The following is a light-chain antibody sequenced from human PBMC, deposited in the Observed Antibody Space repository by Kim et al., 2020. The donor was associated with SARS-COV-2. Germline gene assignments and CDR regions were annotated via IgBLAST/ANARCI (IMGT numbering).Light chain of an antibody. Sequence: QSVTISCTRTSSDVGGYNYVSWYQHHPGKAPKLMIYEVSKRPSGVPDRFSGSKSGNTASLTVSGLQAEDEADYYCSSYAGSDNFVFGTGTKVTVL. J-gene: IGLJ1*01. CDR2: EVS. CDR1: SSDVGGYNY. V-gene: IGLV2-8*01. CDR3: SSYAGSDNFV.